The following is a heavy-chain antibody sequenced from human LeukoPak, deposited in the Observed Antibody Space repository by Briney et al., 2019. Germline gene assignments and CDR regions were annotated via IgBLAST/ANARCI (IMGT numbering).Heavy chain of an antibody. CDR3: VNGPNGFDC. Sequence: GRSLRLSCVASDSTFSTYGMHWVRQAPGKGLEWVAVISFDGSHKYYADSVKGRFTISRDNSENTLFLQMNSLRVEDTAMYYCVNGPNGFDCWGQGTLVTVSS. D-gene: IGHD2-8*01. V-gene: IGHV3-30*18. J-gene: IGHJ4*02. CDR2: ISFDGSHK. CDR1: DSTFSTYG.